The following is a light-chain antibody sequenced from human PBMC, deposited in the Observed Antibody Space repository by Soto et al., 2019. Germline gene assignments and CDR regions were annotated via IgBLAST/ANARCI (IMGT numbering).Light chain of an antibody. J-gene: IGKJ2*01. CDR1: RGIRND. V-gene: IGKV1-6*01. CDR3: LQDYNFPYT. CDR2: AAS. Sequence: AIQITQSPSSLSSSVGDRVTITCRASRGIRNDLGWYQQKPGRAPKLLIYAASSLQSGVPSRFSGDGSGTDFTLTISSLQPEDFATYYCLQDYNFPYTFGQGTKVDI.